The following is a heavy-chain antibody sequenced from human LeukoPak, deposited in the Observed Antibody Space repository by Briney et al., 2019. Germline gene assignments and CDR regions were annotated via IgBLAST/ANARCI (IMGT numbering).Heavy chain of an antibody. Sequence: GGSLRLSCAASGFTFDDYAMHWVRQAPGKGLEWVSGISWSSGSIGYADSVKGRFTISRDNAKNSLYLQMNSLRAEDTALYYCAKVSIYYYGMDVWGQGTTVTVSS. CDR1: GFTFDDYA. J-gene: IGHJ6*02. D-gene: IGHD6-6*01. V-gene: IGHV3-9*01. CDR3: AKVSIYYYGMDV. CDR2: ISWSSGSI.